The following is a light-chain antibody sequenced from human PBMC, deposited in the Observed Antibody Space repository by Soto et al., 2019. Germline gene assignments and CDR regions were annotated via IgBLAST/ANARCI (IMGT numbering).Light chain of an antibody. CDR2: GAS. J-gene: IGKJ1*01. V-gene: IGKV3-20*01. CDR3: QQYDDSMT. Sequence: TVLTRAPVTVSWSPVEMATLSCSAIQNVSTNFLVWYQQHPGQAPRLLIYGASARATGIPDRFSGSGSGTDFTLTISRLEPEDFAVYHCQQYDDSMTFGQGTKVDIK. CDR1: QNVSTNF.